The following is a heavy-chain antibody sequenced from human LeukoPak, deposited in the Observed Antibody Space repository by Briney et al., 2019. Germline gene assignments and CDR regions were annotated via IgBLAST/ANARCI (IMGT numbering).Heavy chain of an antibody. D-gene: IGHD3-9*01. V-gene: IGHV3-23*01. CDR1: GFTFSSYA. Sequence: PGGSLRLSCAASGFTFSSYAMSWVRQAPGKGLEWVSAISGSGGSTYYADSVKGRFTISRDNSKNTLYLQMNSLRAEDTAVYYCAKDGHDILTGSDFDYWGQGTLVTVSS. CDR2: ISGSGGST. CDR3: AKDGHDILTGSDFDY. J-gene: IGHJ4*02.